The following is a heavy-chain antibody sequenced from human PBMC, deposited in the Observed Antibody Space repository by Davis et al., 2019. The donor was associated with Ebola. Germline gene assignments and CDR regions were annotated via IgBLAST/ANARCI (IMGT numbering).Heavy chain of an antibody. Sequence: PSETLSLTCTVSSGSLSTPTYYWGWIRQPPGKGLEWLGSVYYSGSTYYNPSLKSRVTISVDTSKNQFSLKLSSVTAADTAVYYCATNRSSEFGLGTSRAGWFDPWGQGTLVTVSS. V-gene: IGHV4-39*01. CDR3: ATNRSSEFGLGTSRAGWFDP. J-gene: IGHJ5*02. CDR1: SGSLSTPTYY. CDR2: VYYSGST. D-gene: IGHD3-10*01.